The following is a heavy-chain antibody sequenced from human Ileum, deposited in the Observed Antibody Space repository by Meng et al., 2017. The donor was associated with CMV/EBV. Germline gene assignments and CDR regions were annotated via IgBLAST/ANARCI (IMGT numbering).Heavy chain of an antibody. CDR2: IHTGDGDT. CDR1: GYTFTDWT. CDR3: AKVGYCDSASCSLDY. V-gene: IGHV1-3*04. Sequence: SGYTFTDWTIHWVRQAPGQRLEWMGWIHTGDGDTKYSQKFKGRVTIVRDTSATTAYMELRSLRSEDTGVYYCAKVGYCDSASCSLDYWGQGTLVTVSS. D-gene: IGHD2-2*01. J-gene: IGHJ4*02.